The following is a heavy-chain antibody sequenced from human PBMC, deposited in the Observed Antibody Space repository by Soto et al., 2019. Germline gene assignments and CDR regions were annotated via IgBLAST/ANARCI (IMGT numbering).Heavy chain of an antibody. D-gene: IGHD3-9*01. Sequence: GASVKVSCKASGYTFTSYGISWVRQAPGQGLEWMGWISAYNGNTNYAQKLQGRVTMTTGTSTSTAYMELRSLRSDDTAVYYCARAKTYYDILTGSPMPNWFDPWGQGTLVTVSS. CDR2: ISAYNGNT. CDR1: GYTFTSYG. CDR3: ARAKTYYDILTGSPMPNWFDP. J-gene: IGHJ5*02. V-gene: IGHV1-18*01.